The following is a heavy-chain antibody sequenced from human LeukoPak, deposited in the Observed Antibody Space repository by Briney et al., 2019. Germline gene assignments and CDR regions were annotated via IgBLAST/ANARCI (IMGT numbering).Heavy chain of an antibody. CDR2: IYHSGST. CDR3: ARGSSSGWYYD. CDR1: GGSFSGYY. V-gene: IGHV4-34*01. Sequence: PSETLSLTCAVYGGSFSGYYWSWIRQPPGKGLEWIGEIYHSGSTNYNPSLKSRVTISVDKSKNQFSLKLSSVTAADTAVYYCARGSSSGWYYDWGQGTLVTVSS. D-gene: IGHD6-19*01. J-gene: IGHJ4*02.